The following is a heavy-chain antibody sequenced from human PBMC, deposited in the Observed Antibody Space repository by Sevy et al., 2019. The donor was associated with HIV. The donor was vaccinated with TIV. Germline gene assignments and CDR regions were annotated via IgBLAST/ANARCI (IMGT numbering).Heavy chain of an antibody. J-gene: IGHJ4*02. D-gene: IGHD5-18*01. CDR3: VREGVGGYSYSLDC. CDR2: ISTGGGTI. V-gene: IGHV3-48*03. CDR1: GLSFRSYE. Sequence: GGSLRLSCAASGLSFRSYELNWVRQAPGKGLQWISYISTGGGTIFYADSVKGRFTISRDNAKNSLYLQMNSLRAEDTAVYYCVREGVGGYSYSLDCWGQGTLVTVSS.